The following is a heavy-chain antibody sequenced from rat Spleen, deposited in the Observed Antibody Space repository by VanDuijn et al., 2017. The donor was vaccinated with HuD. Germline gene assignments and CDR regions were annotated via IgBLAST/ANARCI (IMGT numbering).Heavy chain of an antibody. Sequence: EVQLVESGGGLVQPGRSLKLSCAASGFTFSNYDMAWVRQAPTKGLEWVASISTGCGNTYYRDSVKGRFTISRDNAKSTLYLQMDSLRSEDTATYYCARGYVMDAWGQGASVTVSS. CDR3: ARGYVMDA. CDR1: GFTFSNYD. V-gene: IGHV5S23*01. J-gene: IGHJ4*01. CDR2: ISTGCGNT.